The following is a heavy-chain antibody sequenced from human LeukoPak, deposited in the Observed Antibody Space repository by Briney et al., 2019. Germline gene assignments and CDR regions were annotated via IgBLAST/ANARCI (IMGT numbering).Heavy chain of an antibody. J-gene: IGHJ6*04. Sequence: GGSLRLSCAVSEFTFSRYWMSWVRQAPGKGLEWVSYISSSGSTIYYADSVKGRFTISRDNAKNSLYLQMNSLRAEDTAVYYCAELGITMIGGVWGKGTTVTISS. V-gene: IGHV3-48*03. D-gene: IGHD3-10*02. CDR2: ISSSGSTI. CDR1: EFTFSRYW. CDR3: AELGITMIGGV.